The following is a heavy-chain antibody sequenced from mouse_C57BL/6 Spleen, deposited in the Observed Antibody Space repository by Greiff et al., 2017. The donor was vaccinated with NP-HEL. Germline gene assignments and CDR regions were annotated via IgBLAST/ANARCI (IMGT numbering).Heavy chain of an antibody. D-gene: IGHD5-5*01. V-gene: IGHV1-69*01. CDR3: ARHYLGFDY. CDR1: GYTFTSYW. J-gene: IGHJ2*01. CDR2: IDPSDSYT. Sequence: VQLQQPGAELVMPGASVKLSCKASGYTFTSYWMHWVKQRPGQGLEWIGEIDPSDSYTNYNQKFKGKSTLTVDKSSSTAYMQLSSLTSEDSAVYYCARHYLGFDYWGQGTTLTVSS.